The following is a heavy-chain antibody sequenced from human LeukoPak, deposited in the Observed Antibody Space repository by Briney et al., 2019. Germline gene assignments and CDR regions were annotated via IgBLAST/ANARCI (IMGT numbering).Heavy chain of an antibody. V-gene: IGHV3-30*03. Sequence: PGRSLRLSCAASGFTFSDSGMHWVRQAPGKGLEWVAIISYEGSKKYYADSVKGRFTISRDNSKNTLFLQMNSLRAEDTAVYYCARDLSRAGYSSGWYYFDYWGQGTLVTVSS. CDR2: ISYEGSKK. J-gene: IGHJ4*02. CDR1: GFTFSDSG. CDR3: ARDLSRAGYSSGWYYFDY. D-gene: IGHD6-19*01.